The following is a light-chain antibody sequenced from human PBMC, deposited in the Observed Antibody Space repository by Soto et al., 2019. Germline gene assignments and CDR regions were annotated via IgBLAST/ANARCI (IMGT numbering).Light chain of an antibody. Sequence: QLVLTQSSSASASLGSSVKLTCTLSSGHSSYIIAWHQQQPGKAPRYLMKLEGSGSYNKGSGVPDRFSGSSSGADRYLTISNLQFEDEADDYCETGESNTHTVFGGGTKLTVL. CDR1: SGHSSYI. CDR3: ETGESNTHTV. CDR2: LEGSGSY. V-gene: IGLV4-60*02. J-gene: IGLJ3*02.